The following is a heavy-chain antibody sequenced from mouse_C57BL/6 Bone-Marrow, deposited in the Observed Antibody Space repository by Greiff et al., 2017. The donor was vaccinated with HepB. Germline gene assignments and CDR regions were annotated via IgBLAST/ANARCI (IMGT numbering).Heavy chain of an antibody. CDR2: INPSSGYT. D-gene: IGHD1-1*01. J-gene: IGHJ3*01. V-gene: IGHV1-4*01. CDR3: ARYYYGSPFAY. Sequence: VKLMESGAELARPGASVKMSCKASGYTFTSYTMHWVKQRPGQGLEWIGYINPSSGYTKYNQKFKDKATLTADKSSSTAYMQLSSLTSEDSAVYYCARYYYGSPFAYWGQGTLVTVSA. CDR1: GYTFTSYT.